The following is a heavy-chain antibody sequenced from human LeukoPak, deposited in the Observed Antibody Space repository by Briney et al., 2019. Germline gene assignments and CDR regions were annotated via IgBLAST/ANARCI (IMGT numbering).Heavy chain of an antibody. CDR3: ARENIVVVTAIRDAFDI. CDR1: GFSFSTYS. J-gene: IGHJ3*02. CDR2: ISSSSGDI. V-gene: IGHV3-21*01. Sequence: KAGGSLRLSCAASGFSFSTYSMNWVRQAPGKGPEWVSSISSSSGDIYYGDSVKGRFTISRDNAKNSLYLQMNSLRVEDTAVYYCARENIVVVTAIRDAFDIWGQGTMVTVSS. D-gene: IGHD2-21*02.